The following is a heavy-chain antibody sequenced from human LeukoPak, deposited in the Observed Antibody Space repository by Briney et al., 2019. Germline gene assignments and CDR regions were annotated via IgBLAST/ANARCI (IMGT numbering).Heavy chain of an antibody. V-gene: IGHV3-33*01. D-gene: IGHD4-17*01. CDR2: IWYDGSKE. J-gene: IGHJ3*02. CDR1: GFTFSNNG. Sequence: GGSLRLSCVASGFTFSNNGMHWVRQAPGKGLEWVADIWYDGSKEYYEDSVKGRFTISRDNSKNTVYLQMNSLRAEDTAVYYCARDLGDYVGYDAFDTWGQGTRVTVSS. CDR3: ARDLGDYVGYDAFDT.